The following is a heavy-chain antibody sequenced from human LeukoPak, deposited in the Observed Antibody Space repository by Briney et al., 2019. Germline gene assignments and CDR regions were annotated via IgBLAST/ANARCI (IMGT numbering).Heavy chain of an antibody. J-gene: IGHJ4*02. V-gene: IGHV1-3*01. CDR2: INPADGGT. CDR1: GFSFTTYA. CDR3: ARRLKGSFGNPFDY. Sequence: ASVKVSCKASGFSFTTYAIHWVRQAPVQRLEWMGWINPADGGTRYSQRFQGRVSITRDTSATTAYMELSSLRSEDTAVYYCARRLKGSFGNPFDYWGQGTLVTVSS. D-gene: IGHD4-23*01.